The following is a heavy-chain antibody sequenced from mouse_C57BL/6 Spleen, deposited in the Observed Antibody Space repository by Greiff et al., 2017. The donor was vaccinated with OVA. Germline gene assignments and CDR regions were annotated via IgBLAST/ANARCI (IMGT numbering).Heavy chain of an antibody. D-gene: IGHD2-3*01. CDR1: GYAFSSSW. CDR3: AREDGYYHYYAMDY. V-gene: IGHV1-82*01. CDR2: IYPGDGDT. J-gene: IGHJ4*01. Sequence: QVQLKESGPELVKPGASVKISCKASGYAFSSSWMNWVKQRPGKGLEWIGRIYPGDGDTNYNGKFKGKATLTADKSSSTAYMQLSSLTSEDSAVYFCAREDGYYHYYAMDYWGQGTSVTVSS.